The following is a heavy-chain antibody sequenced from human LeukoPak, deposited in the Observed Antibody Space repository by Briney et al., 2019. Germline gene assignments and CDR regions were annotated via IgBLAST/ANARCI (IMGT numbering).Heavy chain of an antibody. CDR2: INHSGST. J-gene: IGHJ6*02. Sequence: PSETLSLTSAVYGWSFSGYYWSWIRQPPGKGRKWSGEINHSGSTNYNPSRKSLVTISVDTSKKQYSRKLSSVTAADTAVYYCARGLRVPAAHYYYGMDVWGQGTTVTVSS. D-gene: IGHD2-2*01. CDR3: ARGLRVPAAHYYYGMDV. CDR1: GWSFSGYY. V-gene: IGHV4-34*01.